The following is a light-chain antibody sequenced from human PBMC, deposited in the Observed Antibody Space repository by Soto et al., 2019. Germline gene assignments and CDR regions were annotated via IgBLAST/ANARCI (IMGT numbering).Light chain of an antibody. J-gene: IGKJ1*01. Sequence: DIQMTQSPSSLSASVGDRVTVTCQASQSISNYLNWYQQTPGKAPKLLIYAASSLQSGVPSRFSGSGSGTDFTLTISSLQPEDFATYYCQQSYSTPWTFGQGTKVEIK. V-gene: IGKV1-39*01. CDR3: QQSYSTPWT. CDR1: QSISNY. CDR2: AAS.